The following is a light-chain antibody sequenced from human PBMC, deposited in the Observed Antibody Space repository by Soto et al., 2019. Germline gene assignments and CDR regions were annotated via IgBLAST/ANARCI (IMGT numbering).Light chain of an antibody. CDR1: SSDVGGYNY. CDR3: SSYTSGSTWV. Sequence: QSALTQPASVSGSPGQSITISCTGTSSDVGGYNYVSWYQQHPGKATKLMIYEVSNRPSEVSNRFSGSKSGNTASLTISGLQAEDEADYYCSSYTSGSTWVFGGGTKVTVL. CDR2: EVS. J-gene: IGLJ3*02. V-gene: IGLV2-14*01.